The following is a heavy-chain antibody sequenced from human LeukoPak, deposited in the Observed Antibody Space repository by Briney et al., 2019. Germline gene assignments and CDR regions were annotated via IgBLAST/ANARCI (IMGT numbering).Heavy chain of an antibody. CDR3: ALGGSWFGL. Sequence: RSSETLSLTCTVSGDSISSYYWSWIRQPPGKGLEWIGYISDTGSTDYNPSLKSRVTISVDTSTNQFSLEMTSVTAADTAVYYCALGGSWFGLWGQGTPLTVSS. CDR1: GDSISSYY. V-gene: IGHV4-59*01. CDR2: ISDTGST. J-gene: IGHJ5*02. D-gene: IGHD3-16*01.